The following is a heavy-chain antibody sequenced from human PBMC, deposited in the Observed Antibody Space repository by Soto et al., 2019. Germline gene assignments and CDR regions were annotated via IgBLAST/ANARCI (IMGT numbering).Heavy chain of an antibody. CDR3: AWRRFSSAWGKSFDF. D-gene: IGHD6-19*01. CDR1: GASFSGYY. J-gene: IGHJ4*02. CDR2: IHHSGRK. Sequence: ETLSLTCAVYGASFSGYYSGWNRQPQREGLEWNGEIHHSGRKNYNPTLKSRVTISVDTSKDQFSLKLSSVTAADTAVSYCAWRRFSSAWGKSFDFWGQGTLVTVSS. V-gene: IGHV4-34*01.